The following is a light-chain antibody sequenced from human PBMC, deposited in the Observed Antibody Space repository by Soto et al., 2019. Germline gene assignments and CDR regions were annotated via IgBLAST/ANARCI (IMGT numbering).Light chain of an antibody. V-gene: IGLV1-40*01. Sequence: QSVLTQPPSVSGAPGQRVTISCTGSSSNIGAGYDVHWYQQLPGTAPKLLIYGNNNRPSWVPDRFSGSKSGTTASLAITGLQAEDEADYYCQSYDSSLSGHVVFGGGTKLTVL. CDR3: QSYDSSLSGHVV. J-gene: IGLJ2*01. CDR1: SSNIGAGYD. CDR2: GNN.